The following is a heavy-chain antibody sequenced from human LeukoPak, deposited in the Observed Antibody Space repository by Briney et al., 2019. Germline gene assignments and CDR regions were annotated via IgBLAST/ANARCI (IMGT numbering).Heavy chain of an antibody. CDR2: MYYSGST. Sequence: SETLSLTCTVSGGSISSGDYYWSWIRQPPGKGLEWTAYMYYSGSTYYNPSLKSRVTMSADTSKNQLSLKLSSVTAADTAVYYRARPYYYDSRIDPWGQGILVTVSS. D-gene: IGHD3-22*01. J-gene: IGHJ5*02. CDR1: GGSISSGDYY. CDR3: ARPYYYDSRIDP. V-gene: IGHV4-30-4*01.